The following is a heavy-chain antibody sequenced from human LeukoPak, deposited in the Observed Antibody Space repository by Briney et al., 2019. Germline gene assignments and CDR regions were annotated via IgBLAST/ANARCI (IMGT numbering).Heavy chain of an antibody. CDR2: INHRGST. D-gene: IGHD2-2*01. CDR3: ARVAKCSSTCRGKYWYFDL. V-gene: IGHV4-34*01. CDR1: GGSLSGYI. J-gene: IGHJ2*01. Sequence: SETLSLTCAVYGGSLSGYIWGWIRQPPGKGLEWIGEINHRGSTTYSPSLKSRVTISVDTAKNQLSLQLNSVIAADTAVYYCARVAKCSSTCRGKYWYFDLWGRGTLVTVSS.